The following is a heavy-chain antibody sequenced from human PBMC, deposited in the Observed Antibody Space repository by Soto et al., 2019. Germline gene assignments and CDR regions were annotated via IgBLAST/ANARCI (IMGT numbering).Heavy chain of an antibody. CDR2: IKSKSFGGTA. Sequence: EVQLVESGGGLVKPGESLRLSCAASGFTFNNAWMNWVRQAPGKGLEWVGRIKSKSFGGTADYAAPVKGRFTISRDDSKYTLFLQMDSLKTGDTVVYYCTTGGRNVLDFDNWGQGTLVTVSS. D-gene: IGHD3-16*01. CDR1: GFTFNNAW. J-gene: IGHJ4*02. CDR3: TTGGRNVLDFDN. V-gene: IGHV3-15*07.